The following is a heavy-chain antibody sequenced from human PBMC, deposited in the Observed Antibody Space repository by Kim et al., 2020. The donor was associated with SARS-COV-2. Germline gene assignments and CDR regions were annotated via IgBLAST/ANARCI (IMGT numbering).Heavy chain of an antibody. V-gene: IGHV3-15*01. D-gene: IGHD3-10*01. CDR3: TTDRRGRITMVRGVILY. Sequence: GGSLRLSCAAFGFTFSNAWMSWVRQAPGKGLGWVGRIKSKTDGGTTDYAAPVKGRFTISRDDSKNTLYLQMNSLKTEDTAVYYCTTDRRGRITMVRGVILYWGQGTLVTVSS. CDR1: GFTFSNAW. CDR2: IKSKTDGGTT. J-gene: IGHJ4*02.